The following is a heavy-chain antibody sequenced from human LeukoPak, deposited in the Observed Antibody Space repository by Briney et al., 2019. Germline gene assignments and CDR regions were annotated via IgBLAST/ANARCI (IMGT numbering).Heavy chain of an antibody. Sequence: ASVRVSCKASGYTFTSYHLHWVRQAPGQGLEWMGIINPSGGSPNYAQKFQGRVTMTEDTSTDTAYMELSSLGSEDTAVYYCATVEITMVRGVITHNWFDPWGQGTLVTVSS. CDR1: GYTFTSYH. CDR2: INPSGGSP. CDR3: ATVEITMVRGVITHNWFDP. J-gene: IGHJ5*02. D-gene: IGHD3-10*01. V-gene: IGHV1-46*01.